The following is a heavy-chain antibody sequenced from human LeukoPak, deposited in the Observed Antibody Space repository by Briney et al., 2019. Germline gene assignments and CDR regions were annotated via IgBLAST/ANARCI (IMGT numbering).Heavy chain of an antibody. V-gene: IGHV3-30*02. CDR1: GLIFSTYS. J-gene: IGHJ4*02. CDR2: IQYDGSNK. D-gene: IGHD4/OR15-4a*01. CDR3: AKDSAMVLNGGDY. Sequence: GGSLRLSCGASGLIFSTYSMNWLRQAPGKGLEWVAFIQYDGSNKYYADSVKGRFTISRDNSKNTLYLQMNSLRPEDTAVYYCAKDSAMVLNGGDYWGQGTLVTVSS.